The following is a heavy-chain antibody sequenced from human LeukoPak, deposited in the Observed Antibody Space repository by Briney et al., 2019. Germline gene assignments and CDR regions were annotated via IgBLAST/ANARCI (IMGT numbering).Heavy chain of an antibody. CDR1: GYTFTSYY. Sequence: ASVKVSCKASGYTFTSYYMHWVRQAPGQGLEWMGIINPSGGSTSYAQKFQGRVTITADTSTSTAYMELSSLRSEDTAVYYCARVKNSSSWYDPQEYYYYMDVWGKGTTVTVSS. V-gene: IGHV1-46*01. CDR2: INPSGGST. J-gene: IGHJ6*03. CDR3: ARVKNSSSWYDPQEYYYYMDV. D-gene: IGHD6-13*01.